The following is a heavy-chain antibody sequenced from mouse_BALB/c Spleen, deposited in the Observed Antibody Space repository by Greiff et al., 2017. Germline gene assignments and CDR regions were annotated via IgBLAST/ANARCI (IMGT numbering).Heavy chain of an antibody. Sequence: LEESGAELAKPGASVKMSCKASGYTFTSYWMHWVKQRPGQGLEWIGYINPSTGYTEYNQKFKDKATLTADKSSSTAYMQLSSLTSEDSAVYYCARDYYGSSPTWFAYWGQGTLVTVSA. V-gene: IGHV1-7*01. CDR1: GYTFTSYW. CDR2: INPSTGYT. D-gene: IGHD1-1*01. CDR3: ARDYYGSSPTWFAY. J-gene: IGHJ3*01.